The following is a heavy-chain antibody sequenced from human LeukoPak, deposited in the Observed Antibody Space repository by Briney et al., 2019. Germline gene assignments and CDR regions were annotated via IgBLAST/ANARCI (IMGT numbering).Heavy chain of an antibody. CDR1: GFTFSSYW. V-gene: IGHV3-7*01. J-gene: IGHJ3*02. CDR3: ARDPDILTGYRGVDI. Sequence: GGSLTLSCAASGFTFSSYWMSWVRQAPGKGLEGVADIKQDGSEKYYVDSVKGRFTISRDNAKNSLYLQMNSLRAEDTAVYYCARDPDILTGYRGVDIWGQGTMVTVSS. CDR2: IKQDGSEK. D-gene: IGHD3-9*01.